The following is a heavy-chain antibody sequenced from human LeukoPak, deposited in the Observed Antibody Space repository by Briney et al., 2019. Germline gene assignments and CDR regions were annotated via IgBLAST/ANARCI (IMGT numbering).Heavy chain of an antibody. CDR1: CGSISSNY. D-gene: IGHD2-2*01. CDR2: INHSGIT. V-gene: IGHV4-34*01. CDR3: ARGRGVVVPGAPDY. Sequence: SETLSLTCSVSCGSISSNYWSWIRQPPGKGLEWIGEINHSGITNYNPSLKSRVTISVDTSKNQFSLKLSSVTAADTAVYYCARGRGVVVPGAPDYWGQGTLVTVSS. J-gene: IGHJ4*02.